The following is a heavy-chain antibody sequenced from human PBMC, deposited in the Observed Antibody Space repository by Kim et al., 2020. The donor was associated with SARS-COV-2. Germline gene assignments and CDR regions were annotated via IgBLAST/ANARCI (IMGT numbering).Heavy chain of an antibody. D-gene: IGHD6-25*01. J-gene: IGHJ4*02. CDR3: ARLAARIAAAATGGN. Sequence: SETLSLTCTVSGGSVSSGNYYWTWIRQPPGKGLEWIGYIYYSGSTNYNPSLKSRVTISVDTSKSQFSLQLSSVTAADTAVYYCARLAARIAAAATGGNGGQGTLVTVSS. CDR1: GGSVSSGNYY. CDR2: IYYSGST. V-gene: IGHV4-61*01.